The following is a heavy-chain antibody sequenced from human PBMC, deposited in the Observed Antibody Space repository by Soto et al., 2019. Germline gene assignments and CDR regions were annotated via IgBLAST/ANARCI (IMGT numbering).Heavy chain of an antibody. J-gene: IGHJ4*01. D-gene: IGHD1-26*01. CDR1: GDSVSSNSAG. V-gene: IGHV6-1*01. CDR3: ARGEQHSGRLFDY. CDR2: TYYRSKWYY. Sequence: SQTLSLTCAITGDSVSSNSAGWSWVRQSPSRGLEWLGRTYYRSKWYYEYAVSVRGRITIIPDTSKNQYSLQLNSVTPEDTAVYFCARGEQHSGRLFDYWGQGTLVTVSS.